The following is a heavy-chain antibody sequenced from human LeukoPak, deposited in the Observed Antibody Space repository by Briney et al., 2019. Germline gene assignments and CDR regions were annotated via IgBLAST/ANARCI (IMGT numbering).Heavy chain of an antibody. V-gene: IGHV3-53*01. CDR3: ARASGYYYFDY. CDR1: GGSFSGYY. D-gene: IGHD5-12*01. J-gene: IGHJ4*02. CDR2: IYSGGST. Sequence: ETLSLTCAVHGGSFSGYYWTWIRQSPGKGLEWVSVIYSGGSTYYADSVKGRFTISRDNPKNTLYLQMNSLRAEDTAVYYCARASGYYYFDYWGQGTLVTVSS.